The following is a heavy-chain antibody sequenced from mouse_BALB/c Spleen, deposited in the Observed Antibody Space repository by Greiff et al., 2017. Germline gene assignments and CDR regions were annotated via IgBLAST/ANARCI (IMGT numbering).Heavy chain of an antibody. D-gene: IGHD2-2*01. CDR3: ARDGYAFFDY. V-gene: IGHV5-17*02. CDR2: ISSGSSTI. CDR1: GFTFSSFG. Sequence: EVKLVESGGGLVQPGGSRKLSCAASGFTFSSFGMHWVRQAPEKGLEWVAYISSGSSTIYYADTVKGRFTISRDNPKNTLFLQMTSLRSEDTAMYYCARDGYAFFDYWGQGTTLTVSS. J-gene: IGHJ2*01.